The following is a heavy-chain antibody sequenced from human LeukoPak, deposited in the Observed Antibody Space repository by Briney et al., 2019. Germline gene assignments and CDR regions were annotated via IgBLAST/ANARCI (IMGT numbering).Heavy chain of an antibody. CDR2: ISYDGSNK. CDR1: GFTFSSYA. J-gene: IGHJ4*02. V-gene: IGHV3-30*04. Sequence: PGGSLRLSCAASGFTFSSYAMHWVRQAPGKGLEWVAVISYDGSNKYYADSVKGRFIISRDNSKNTVYLQINTLRTDDAAIYYCAKPYPTLTTSAVLDNWGQGTLVTVSS. D-gene: IGHD1-1*01. CDR3: AKPYPTLTTSAVLDN.